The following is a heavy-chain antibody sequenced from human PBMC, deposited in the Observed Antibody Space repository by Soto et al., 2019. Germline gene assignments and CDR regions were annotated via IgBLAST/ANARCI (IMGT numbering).Heavy chain of an antibody. CDR3: ARDPSVTAIGRADH. CDR2: ISGSAIAT. D-gene: IGHD5-18*01. V-gene: IGHV3-23*01. J-gene: IGHJ4*02. Sequence: GGSLRLSCAASGFTFSDYAMSWVRQAPGKGLEWVSAISGSAIATYYADSVKGRFTTSRDNSKNTLYLQMNRLRAEDTAVYYCARDPSVTAIGRADHWGQGTLVTVSS. CDR1: GFTFSDYA.